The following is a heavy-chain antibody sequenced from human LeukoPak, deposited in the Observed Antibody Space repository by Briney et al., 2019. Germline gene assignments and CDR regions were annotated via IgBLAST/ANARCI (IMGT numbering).Heavy chain of an antibody. CDR1: GGSISSYY. J-gene: IGHJ4*02. V-gene: IGHV4-59*01. Sequence: SETLSLTCTVSGGSISSYYWSWIRQPPGKGLEWIGYIYYSGSTNYNPSLKSRVTISVDTSKNQFSLKLSSVTAADTAVYYCARDLLGWPDYWGQGTLVTVSP. CDR3: ARDLLGWPDY. D-gene: IGHD3-16*01. CDR2: IYYSGST.